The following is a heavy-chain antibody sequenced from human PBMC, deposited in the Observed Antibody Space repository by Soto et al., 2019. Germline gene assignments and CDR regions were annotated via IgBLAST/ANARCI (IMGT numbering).Heavy chain of an antibody. V-gene: IGHV1-69*01. D-gene: IGHD1-1*01. CDR1: GGTFSSYA. J-gene: IGHJ5*02. CDR3: ARDRRDGYNFFNWFDP. CDR2: IIPIFGTA. Sequence: SVKVSCNASGGTFSSYAISWVRQAPGQGLEWMGGIIPIFGTANYAQKFQGRVTITADESTSTAYMELSSLRSEDTAVYYCARDRRDGYNFFNWFDPWGQGTLVTVSS.